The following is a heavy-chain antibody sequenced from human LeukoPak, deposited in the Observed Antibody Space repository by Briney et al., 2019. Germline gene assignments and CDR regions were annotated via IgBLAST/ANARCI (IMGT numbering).Heavy chain of an antibody. V-gene: IGHV3-23*01. Sequence: GGSLRLSCAASGFTFSSIAMSWVRQAPDKGLKWVSTISGSGGGTYYADSVKGRFTISRDDSKNTLYLQMNSLRADDTAVYYCAKDLGRYRNNFFDYWGQGNLVTVSS. D-gene: IGHD1-26*01. CDR2: ISGSGGGT. J-gene: IGHJ4*02. CDR1: GFTFSSIA. CDR3: AKDLGRYRNNFFDY.